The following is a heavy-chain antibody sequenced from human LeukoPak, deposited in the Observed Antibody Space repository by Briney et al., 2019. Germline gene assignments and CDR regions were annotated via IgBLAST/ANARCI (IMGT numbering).Heavy chain of an antibody. CDR1: GGSISSSSYY. Sequence: SETLSLTCTVSGGSISSSSYYWGWIRQPPGKGLEWIGSIYYSGSTYYNPSLKSRVTISVDTSKNQFSLKLSSVTAADTAVYYCARGVVVTAIRPNWFDPWGQGTLVTVSS. CDR3: ARGVVVTAIRPNWFDP. D-gene: IGHD2-21*02. CDR2: IYYSGST. J-gene: IGHJ5*02. V-gene: IGHV4-39*01.